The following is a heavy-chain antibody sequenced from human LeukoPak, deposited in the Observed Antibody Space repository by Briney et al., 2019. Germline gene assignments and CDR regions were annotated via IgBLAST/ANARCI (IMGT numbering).Heavy chain of an antibody. Sequence: GGSLRLSCAASGFTFSSYWMSWVRQAPGKGLEWVANIKQDGSEKYYVDSVKGRFTISRDNAKNSLYLQMNSLRAEDTAVYYCARDPYSGRYGDYYYYMDVWGKGTTVTISS. CDR2: IKQDGSEK. CDR1: GFTFSSYW. J-gene: IGHJ6*03. CDR3: ARDPYSGRYGDYYYYMDV. V-gene: IGHV3-7*01. D-gene: IGHD1-26*01.